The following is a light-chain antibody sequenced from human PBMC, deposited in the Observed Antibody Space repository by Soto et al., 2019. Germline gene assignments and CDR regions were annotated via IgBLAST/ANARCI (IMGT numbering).Light chain of an antibody. CDR1: QSVSSSF. CDR2: GAS. CDR3: QQYGSSPRA. J-gene: IGKJ5*01. V-gene: IGKV3-20*01. Sequence: NVLSKSPGTLSLSPGERATLSFRASQSVSSSFLAWYQQKVGQAPRLLIYGASSRATGIPDRFSGSGSGTDFTLTISRLEPEDFAVYYCQQYGSSPRAFGQGTRLEIK.